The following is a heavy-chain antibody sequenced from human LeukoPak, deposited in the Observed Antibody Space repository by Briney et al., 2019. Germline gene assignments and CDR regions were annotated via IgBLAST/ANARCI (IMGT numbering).Heavy chain of an antibody. V-gene: IGHV3-7*01. J-gene: IGHJ6*02. Sequence: GGSLRLSWAASGCTFSSYWMSWVRQAPGKGLEWVTNINQYGSETHYVESVKGRFTISRDNAKNFLYLQMNSLSAEDTGIYYCGRDMDVWGQGTTVIVSS. CDR3: GRDMDV. CDR1: GCTFSSYW. CDR2: INQYGSET.